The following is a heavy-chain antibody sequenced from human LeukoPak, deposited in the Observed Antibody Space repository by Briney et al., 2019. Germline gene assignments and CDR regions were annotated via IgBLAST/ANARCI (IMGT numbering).Heavy chain of an antibody. V-gene: IGHV3-53*01. CDR1: GFTVSSNY. CDR3: AREVGATRGLDP. Sequence: GGSLRLSXAAPGFTVSSNYMSWVRQAPGKGLEWVSIIYSGGSTYYADSVKGRFTISRDTSKNTLYLQMNSLRAEDTAVYYCAREVGATRGLDPWGQGTLVTVSS. CDR2: IYSGGST. J-gene: IGHJ5*02. D-gene: IGHD1-26*01.